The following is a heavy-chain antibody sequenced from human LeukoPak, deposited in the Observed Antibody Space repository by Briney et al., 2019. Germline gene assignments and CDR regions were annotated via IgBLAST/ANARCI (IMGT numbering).Heavy chain of an antibody. V-gene: IGHV3-30-3*01. CDR2: ISYDGSNK. J-gene: IGHJ6*02. D-gene: IGHD5-12*01. CDR1: GFTFSSYA. CDR3: ARDGYSGDYYYGMDV. Sequence: GVSLRLSCAASGFTFSSYAMHWVRQAPGKGLEWVAVISYDGSNKYYADSVKGRFTISRDNSKNTLYLQMNSLRAEDTAVYYCARDGYSGDYYYGMDVWGQGTTVTVSS.